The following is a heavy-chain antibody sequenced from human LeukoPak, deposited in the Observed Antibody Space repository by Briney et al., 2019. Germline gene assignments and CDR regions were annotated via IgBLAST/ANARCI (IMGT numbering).Heavy chain of an antibody. CDR1: GFTFSNYG. Sequence: AGGSLRLSCAASGFTFSNYGMHWVRQAPGKGLEWVAVISYDGSNTFYADSVKGRFTISRDNSKNTLYLQVNSLRAEDTAEYYCAKDPHSSGWYFTAFDYWGQGTLVTVSS. J-gene: IGHJ4*02. D-gene: IGHD6-19*01. CDR3: AKDPHSSGWYFTAFDY. V-gene: IGHV3-30*18. CDR2: ISYDGSNT.